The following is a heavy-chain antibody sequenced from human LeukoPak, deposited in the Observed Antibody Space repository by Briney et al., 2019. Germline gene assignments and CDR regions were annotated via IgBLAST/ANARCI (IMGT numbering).Heavy chain of an antibody. CDR2: IYSGGST. D-gene: IGHD5-18*01. CDR1: GFTVSSNY. J-gene: IGHJ4*02. V-gene: IGHV3-53*01. Sequence: GGSLRLSCAASGFTVSSNYMSWVRQAPGKGLEWVSVIYSGGSTYYADSVKGRFIISRDNSKNTLYLQMNSLRAEDTAVYYCARVSGYSYGLANWGQGTLVTVSS. CDR3: ARVSGYSYGLAN.